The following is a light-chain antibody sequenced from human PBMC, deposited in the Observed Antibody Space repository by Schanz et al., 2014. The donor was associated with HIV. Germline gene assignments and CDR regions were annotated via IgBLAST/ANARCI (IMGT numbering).Light chain of an antibody. CDR2: QAS. CDR3: QQCVTYPYT. V-gene: IGKV1-5*03. Sequence: DIQMTQSPSTLSASVGDKITITCRASQDIGTWLAWYQQKSGRAPKLLIYQASILETGVPSRFSGSGSGTSFTLTITSLQPDDFATYYCQQCVTYPYTFGQGTKLDIK. J-gene: IGKJ2*01. CDR1: QDIGTW.